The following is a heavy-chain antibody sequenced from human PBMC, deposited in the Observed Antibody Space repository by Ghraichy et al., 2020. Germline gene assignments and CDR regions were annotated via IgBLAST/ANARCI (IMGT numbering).Heavy chain of an antibody. J-gene: IGHJ5*02. V-gene: IGHV4-34*01. Sequence: SETLSLTCAVYGGSFSGYYWSWIRQPPGKGLEWIGEINHSGSTNYNPSLKSRVTISVDTSKNQFSLKLSSVTAADTAVYYCARGYYDSSGYYYDGFDPWGQGTLGTVSS. CDR1: GGSFSGYY. CDR2: INHSGST. D-gene: IGHD3-22*01. CDR3: ARGYYDSSGYYYDGFDP.